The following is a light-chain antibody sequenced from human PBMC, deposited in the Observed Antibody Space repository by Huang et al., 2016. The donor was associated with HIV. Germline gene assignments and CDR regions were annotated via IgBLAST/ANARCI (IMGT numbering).Light chain of an antibody. CDR2: GAS. Sequence: VMTQSPATLSVSPGERATFSCGASQSIDTNLAWYQQKPGQSPRLLIFGASTRATGVPARFGGSGSGTEFTLTINSLQSEDFGIYYCQHYNKWPPAFGQGTKLEIK. V-gene: IGKV3-15*01. J-gene: IGKJ2*01. CDR3: QHYNKWPPA. CDR1: QSIDTN.